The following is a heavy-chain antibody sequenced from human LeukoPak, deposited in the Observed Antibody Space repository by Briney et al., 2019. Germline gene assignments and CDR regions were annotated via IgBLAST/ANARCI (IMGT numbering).Heavy chain of an antibody. D-gene: IGHD2-21*01. J-gene: IGHJ6*02. CDR3: VREGSMYSGMDV. V-gene: IGHV3-30-3*01. CDR1: GFTFRNYA. CDR2: ISYDGSKE. Sequence: GGSLRLSCAASGFTFRNYAMHWVRQAPGKGLEWVTIISYDGSKEYDADSVKGRFTVSKDNSRNTLYLQMNSLRIEDTAVYYCVREGSMYSGMDVWGQGTTVIVSS.